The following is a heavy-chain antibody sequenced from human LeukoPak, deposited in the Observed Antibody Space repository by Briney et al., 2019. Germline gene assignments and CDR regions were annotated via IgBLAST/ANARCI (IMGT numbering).Heavy chain of an antibody. CDR1: GYTLIELS. CDR2: FDPENGEI. V-gene: IGHV1-24*01. D-gene: IGHD3-22*01. J-gene: IGHJ4*02. CDR3: TTKYYYDNNDYYLIDY. Sequence: GASVKVSCKVSGYTLIELSMHWVRQAPGEGLEWMGTFDPENGEIIYAQKFQGRVTMTEDTSTDTAYMELSSLRSEDTAVYYCTTKYYYDNNDYYLIDYWGQGTLVTVSS.